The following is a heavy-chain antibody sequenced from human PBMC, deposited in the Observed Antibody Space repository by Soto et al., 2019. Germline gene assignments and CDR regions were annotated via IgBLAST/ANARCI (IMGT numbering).Heavy chain of an antibody. J-gene: IGHJ5*02. Sequence: GGSLRLSCAVSGFTFRSSPMSWVRRAPGKGLEWVSGISGSGGSTDYADSVKGRFTISRDNSKNTLYLQMNSLRDYDTAVYYCAKGQIAATGQNRFDPWGQGALVTVSS. CDR3: AKGQIAATGQNRFDP. CDR2: ISGSGGST. D-gene: IGHD6-13*01. CDR1: GFTFRSSP. V-gene: IGHV3-23*01.